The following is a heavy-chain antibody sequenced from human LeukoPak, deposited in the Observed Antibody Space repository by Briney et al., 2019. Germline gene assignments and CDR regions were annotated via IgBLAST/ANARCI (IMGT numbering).Heavy chain of an antibody. CDR1: GYTFTSYY. D-gene: IGHD4-23*01. Sequence: GASVKVSCKASGYTFTSYYMHWVRQAPGQGLEWMGIINPSGGSTSYAQKFQGRVTMTRDMSTSTVYMELSSLRSEDTAVYYCARDTGTTVVTPRNAFDIWGQGTMVTVSS. J-gene: IGHJ3*02. CDR3: ARDTGTTVVTPRNAFDI. CDR2: INPSGGST. V-gene: IGHV1-46*01.